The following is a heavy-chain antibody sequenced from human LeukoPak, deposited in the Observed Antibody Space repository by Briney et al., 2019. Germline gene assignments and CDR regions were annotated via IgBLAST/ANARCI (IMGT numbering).Heavy chain of an antibody. D-gene: IGHD3-10*01. Sequence: GGSLRLSCEASGFTSSDYSMNWVRQAPGKGLEWVSSISSGSSYINYADSVKGRFTISRDNAKNSLYLQMNSLRAEDTAVYYCAREDHGGYGSGSYLFDYWGQGTLVTVSS. CDR2: ISSGSSYI. CDR3: AREDHGGYGSGSYLFDY. J-gene: IGHJ4*02. V-gene: IGHV3-21*01. CDR1: GFTSSDYS.